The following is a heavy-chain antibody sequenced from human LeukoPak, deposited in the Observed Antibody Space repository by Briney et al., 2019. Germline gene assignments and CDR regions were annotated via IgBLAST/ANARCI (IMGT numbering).Heavy chain of an antibody. CDR2: INPNSGGT. D-gene: IGHD2-15*01. Sequence: ASVKVSCKASGYTFTGYCMHWVRQAPGQGLEWMGWINPNSGGTNYAQKFQGRVTMTRDTSISTAYMELSRLRSDDTAVYYCARSGDIVVVVAAIESNWFDPWGQGTLVTVSS. V-gene: IGHV1-2*02. J-gene: IGHJ5*02. CDR3: ARSGDIVVVVAAIESNWFDP. CDR1: GYTFTGYC.